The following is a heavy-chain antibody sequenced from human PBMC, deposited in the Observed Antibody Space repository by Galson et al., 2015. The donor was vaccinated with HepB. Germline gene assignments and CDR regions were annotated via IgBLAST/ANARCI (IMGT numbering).Heavy chain of an antibody. J-gene: IGHJ4*02. CDR2: ISGSGSTT. D-gene: IGHD3-3*01. CDR1: GFTFSSYD. V-gene: IGHV3-23*01. CDR3: AKYFSVGWPFAF. Sequence: SLRLSCAASGFTFSSYDMSWVRQAPGRGLEWVSGISGSGSTTYYADSVKGRFTISRDNSRNTLFLQMNSLRVEDTAAYFCAKYFSVGWPFAFGGQGTLVTVSS.